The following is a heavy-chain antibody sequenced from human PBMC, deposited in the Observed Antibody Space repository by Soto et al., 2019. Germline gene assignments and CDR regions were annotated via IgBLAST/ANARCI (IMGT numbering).Heavy chain of an antibody. CDR2: TRQDGGQS. CDR1: GFTLSSYW. J-gene: IGHJ4*02. D-gene: IGHD6-19*01. CDR3: VRSGSTGWNFDS. V-gene: IGHV3-7*01. Sequence: EVQLVESGGGLVQPGGSLRLSCEASGFTLSSYWMSWIRQAPGKGLEWVANTRQDGGQSYLVDSVQGRFTISRDNAKNSVYLQMNSLRADDTAVYCCVRSGSTGWNFDSWGQGTLVTVSS.